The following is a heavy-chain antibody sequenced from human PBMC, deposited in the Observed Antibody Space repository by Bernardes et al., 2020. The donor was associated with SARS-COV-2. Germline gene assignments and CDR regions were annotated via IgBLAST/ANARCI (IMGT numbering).Heavy chain of an antibody. CDR2: MYHSGTT. CDR3: ARLQGGDGGLTIDY. CDR1: GGSISNSNYY. Sequence: SETLSLTCTVSGGSISNSNYYWGWIRQSPGKGLEWIASMYHSGTTYYNPSLKSRIAMSVDTSKNDFSLNLSSVTAADTAVYYCARLQGGDGGLTIDYWGQGTLVIVSS. D-gene: IGHD4-17*01. J-gene: IGHJ4*02. V-gene: IGHV4-39*01.